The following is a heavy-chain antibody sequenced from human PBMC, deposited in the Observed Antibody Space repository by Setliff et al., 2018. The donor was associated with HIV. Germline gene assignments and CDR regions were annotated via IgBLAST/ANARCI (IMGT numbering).Heavy chain of an antibody. CDR3: ARVMEDCINGNCYVFDY. CDR1: GFTISDDY. CDR2: IRGSGSVI. J-gene: IGHJ4*02. Sequence: GGSLRLSCAGSGFTISDDYMSWIRQIPGKGLEWVSYIRGSGSVIFYADSVKGRFTISRDNAKNSLYLQMNSLIAEDTAVYYCARVMEDCINGNCYVFDYWGQGTLVTVSS. V-gene: IGHV3-11*01. D-gene: IGHD2-15*01.